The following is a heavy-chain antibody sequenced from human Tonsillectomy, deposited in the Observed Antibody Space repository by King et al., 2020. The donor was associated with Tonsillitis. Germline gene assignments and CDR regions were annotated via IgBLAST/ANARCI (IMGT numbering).Heavy chain of an antibody. D-gene: IGHD6-19*01. CDR3: ATYNVEVAGFDY. V-gene: IGHV1-2*02. CDR1: GYIFTDDY. CDR2: INPNSGGT. J-gene: IGHJ4*02. Sequence: VQLVESGAEVKKPGASVKVSCKASGYIFTDDYMHWVRQAPGQGLEWMGWINPNSGGTNYAQKFQGRVTMTRETSISTAYMELSRLRSDDTAVFYCATYNVEVAGFDYWGQGTLVTVSS.